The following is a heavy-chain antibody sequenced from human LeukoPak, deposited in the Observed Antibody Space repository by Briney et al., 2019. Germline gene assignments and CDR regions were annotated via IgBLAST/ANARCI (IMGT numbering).Heavy chain of an antibody. D-gene: IGHD5-24*01. Sequence: ASVKVSCKASGYTFTSYYMHWVRQAPGQGLEWMGGIIPIFDTANYAQKFQGRVTITADESTSTAHMELSSLRSEDTAVYYCARSGTWGRWLQPEDYFDYWGQGALVTVSS. CDR1: GYTFTSYY. V-gene: IGHV1-69*13. CDR2: IIPIFDTA. CDR3: ARSGTWGRWLQPEDYFDY. J-gene: IGHJ4*02.